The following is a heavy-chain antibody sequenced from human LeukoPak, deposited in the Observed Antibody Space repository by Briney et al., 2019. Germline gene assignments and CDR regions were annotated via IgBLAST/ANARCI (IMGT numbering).Heavy chain of an antibody. CDR3: ARGRRDGYKVRRYFDY. V-gene: IGHV4-34*01. CDR1: GGSISSYY. D-gene: IGHD5-24*01. CDR2: INHSGST. Sequence: SETLSLTCTVSGGSISSYYWSWIRQPPGKGLEWIGEINHSGSTNYNPSLKSRVTISVDTSKNQFSLKLSSVTAADTAVYYCARGRRDGYKVRRYFDYWGQGTLVTVSS. J-gene: IGHJ4*02.